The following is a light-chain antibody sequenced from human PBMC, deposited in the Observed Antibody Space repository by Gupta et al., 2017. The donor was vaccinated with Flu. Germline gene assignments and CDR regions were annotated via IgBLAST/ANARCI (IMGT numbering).Light chain of an antibody. J-gene: IGKJ1*01. CDR2: KVS. CDR3: RHEVQWPWT. CDR1: QSLVYSDGNTY. Sequence: DVVMTQSPLSLPVTLGQPASISCRSSQSLVYSDGNTYLHWFQQRPGQSPRRLIYKVSNRDSGVPDRLRGSGSGTDFTLKISRGEAEDVGIYHGRHEVQWPWTFVKGTKVEIK. V-gene: IGKV2-30*01.